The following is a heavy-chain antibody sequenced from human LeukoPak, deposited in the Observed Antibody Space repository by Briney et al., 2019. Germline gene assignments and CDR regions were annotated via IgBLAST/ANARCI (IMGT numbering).Heavy chain of an antibody. CDR1: GFTFSSYE. J-gene: IGHJ4*02. V-gene: IGHV3-48*03. CDR3: ARRYCSSTSCLIDY. CDR2: ISSSGTTI. D-gene: IGHD2-2*01. Sequence: GGSLRLSCAASGFTFSSYEMNWVRQAPGKGLEWVSYISSSGTTIYYADSVKGRFTISRDNAKNSLYLQMNSLRAEDTAVYYCARRYCSSTSCLIDYWGQGALVTVSS.